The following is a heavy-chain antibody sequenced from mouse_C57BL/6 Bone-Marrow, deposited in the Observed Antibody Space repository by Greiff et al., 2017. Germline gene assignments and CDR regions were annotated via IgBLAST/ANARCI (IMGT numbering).Heavy chain of an antibody. V-gene: IGHV5-6*01. D-gene: IGHD3-1*01. CDR2: ISSGGSYT. Sequence: EVHLVESGGDLVKPGGSLKLSCAASGFTFSSYGMSWVRQTPDKRLEWVATISSGGSYTYYPDSVKGRFTISRDNAKNTLYLQMSSLKSEDTAMYYCARGLLPAWFAYWGQGTLVTVSA. J-gene: IGHJ3*01. CDR1: GFTFSSYG. CDR3: ARGLLPAWFAY.